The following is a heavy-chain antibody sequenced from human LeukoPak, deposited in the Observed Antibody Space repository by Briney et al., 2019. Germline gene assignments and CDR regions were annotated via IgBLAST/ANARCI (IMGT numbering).Heavy chain of an antibody. CDR2: ISNSGGST. CDR3: AKARGSAIYTWYFDY. V-gene: IGHV3-23*01. J-gene: IGHJ4*02. D-gene: IGHD3-10*01. Sequence: GGSLRLSCAASGFTFSSYAMSWVRQAPGKGLEWVSTISNSGGSTFYADSVKGRFTISRDNSKSTLYLQMNSLRAEDTAVSHCAKARGSAIYTWYFDYWGQGTLVTVSS. CDR1: GFTFSSYA.